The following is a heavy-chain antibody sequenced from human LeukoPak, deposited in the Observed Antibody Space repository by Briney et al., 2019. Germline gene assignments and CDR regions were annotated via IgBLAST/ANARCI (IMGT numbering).Heavy chain of an antibody. Sequence: GGSLGVSCIPSGFTVSSNYMSWVRQAPGKGLEWVSVIYSDGTTYYADSVKGRFTISRDNSKNTLYLQMNSLRAEDTAVYYCARDSPYSDYLIGGAFNIWGQGTMVTVSS. CDR1: GFTVSSNY. CDR3: ARDSPYSDYLIGGAFNI. D-gene: IGHD4-11*01. J-gene: IGHJ3*02. V-gene: IGHV3-53*01. CDR2: IYSDGTT.